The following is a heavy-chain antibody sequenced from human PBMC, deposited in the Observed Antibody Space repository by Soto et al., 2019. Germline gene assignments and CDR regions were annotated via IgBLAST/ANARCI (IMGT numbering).Heavy chain of an antibody. D-gene: IGHD5-18*01. Sequence: QITLKESGPTLVKPTQTLTLTCTFSGFSLSTSGLGVGWLRQPPGKALEWLALIYWNDDKRYSPSLKSRLTITKDTSKNQVVLTMTSMDPVDTATYYCAHISMRYRDFDYWGQGTLVTFSS. CDR3: AHISMRYRDFDY. J-gene: IGHJ4*02. CDR1: GFSLSTSGLG. V-gene: IGHV2-5*01. CDR2: IYWNDDK.